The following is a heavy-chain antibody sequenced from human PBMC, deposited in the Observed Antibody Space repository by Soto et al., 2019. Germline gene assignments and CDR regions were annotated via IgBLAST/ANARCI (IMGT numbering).Heavy chain of an antibody. V-gene: IGHV4-34*01. CDR3: ARVRDWFDT. CDR2: IDHSGYT. J-gene: IGHJ5*02. Sequence: SETLSLTCAVYGGSFSGYYWNWIRQPPGKGLEWIGEIDHSGYTNYNPSLKSRVTISVDTSKNQFSLRLTSVTAADTAVYYCARVRDWFDTWGQGTLVTVSS. CDR1: GGSFSGYY. D-gene: IGHD3-3*01.